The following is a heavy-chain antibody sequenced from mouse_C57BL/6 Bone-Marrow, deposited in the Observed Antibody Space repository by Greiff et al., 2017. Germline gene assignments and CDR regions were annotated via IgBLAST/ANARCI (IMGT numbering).Heavy chain of an antibody. V-gene: IGHV1-26*01. CDR2: VNPNNGGT. D-gene: IGHD2-3*01. J-gene: IGHJ3*01. CDR1: GYSFTGYY. Sequence: VQLKESGPDLVKPGASVKISCKASGYSFTGYYMHWVKQSHGKSLEWIGRVNPNNGGTSYNQKFKGKAILTVDKASSSAYMELRSLTSEDSAVYYCARTYDGYLPWFAYWGQGTLVTVSA. CDR3: ARTYDGYLPWFAY.